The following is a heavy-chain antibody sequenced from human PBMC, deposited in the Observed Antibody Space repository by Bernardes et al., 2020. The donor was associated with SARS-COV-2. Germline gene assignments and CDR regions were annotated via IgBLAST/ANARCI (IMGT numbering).Heavy chain of an antibody. J-gene: IGHJ6*02. V-gene: IGHV4-39*01. CDR3: ARLGEDDFWSGYSVDV. D-gene: IGHD3-3*01. Sequence: SETLSLTCTVSGGSISSSSYYWGWIRQPPGKGLEWIGSIYYSGSTYYNPSLKSRVTISVDTSKNQFSLKLSSVTAADTAVYYCARLGEDDFWSGYSVDVWGQGTTVTVSS. CDR2: IYYSGST. CDR1: GGSISSSSYY.